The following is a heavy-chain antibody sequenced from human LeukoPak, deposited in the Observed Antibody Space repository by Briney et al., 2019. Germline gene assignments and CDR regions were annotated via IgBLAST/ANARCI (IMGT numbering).Heavy chain of an antibody. D-gene: IGHD6-13*01. CDR3: AEGARSSLLY. J-gene: IGHJ4*02. CDR1: GYDFIAFG. CDR2: ISAYNGNT. V-gene: IGHV1-18*01. Sequence: ASVKVSCKASGYDFIAFGISWVRQAPGQGLEWMGWISAYNGNTDYAPKFQDRVSMTTDTSTSTASLEVRSLTSDDTATYYCAEGARSSLLYWGQGSLVTVSS.